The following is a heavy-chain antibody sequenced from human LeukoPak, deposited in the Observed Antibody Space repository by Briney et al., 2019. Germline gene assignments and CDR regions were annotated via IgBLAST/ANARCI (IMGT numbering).Heavy chain of an antibody. J-gene: IGHJ5*02. V-gene: IGHV1-58*01. CDR3: AAPYSTRWFDL. D-gene: IGHD6-13*01. Sequence: SVKVSCKASGFPLSSSAVQWVRQAGGQRLEWIGWIVVGSNNTNYAKKFQERVTITRDMSTSTAYMELSSLRSEDTAVYYCAAPYSTRWFDLWGRGTLVTVSS. CDR2: IVVGSNNT. CDR1: GFPLSSSA.